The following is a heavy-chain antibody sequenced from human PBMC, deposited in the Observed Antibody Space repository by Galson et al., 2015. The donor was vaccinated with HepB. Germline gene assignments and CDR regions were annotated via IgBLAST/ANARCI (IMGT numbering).Heavy chain of an antibody. Sequence: SLRLSCAASGFTFSSYSMNWVRQAPGKGLEWVSSISSSSSYIYYADSVKGRFTISRDNAKNSLYLQMNSLRAEDTAVYYCARASPFSGYCSGGSCYSVDYFDYWGQGTLVTVSS. CDR2: ISSSSSYI. D-gene: IGHD2-15*01. CDR1: GFTFSSYS. J-gene: IGHJ4*02. V-gene: IGHV3-21*01. CDR3: ARASPFSGYCSGGSCYSVDYFDY.